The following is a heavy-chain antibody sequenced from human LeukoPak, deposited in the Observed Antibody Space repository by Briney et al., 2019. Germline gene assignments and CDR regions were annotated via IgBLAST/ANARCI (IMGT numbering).Heavy chain of an antibody. CDR1: GGSISSYY. Sequence: PSETLSLTCNVSGGSISSYYWSWIRQPPGKGLEWIGYIYYSGSTNYNPSLKSRVTISVDTPKNQFSLKLTSVTAADTAVYYCARMGPPLRGVRYYYYMDVWGKGATVTVSS. CDR3: ARMGPPLRGVRYYYYMDV. D-gene: IGHD3-10*01. CDR2: IYYSGST. V-gene: IGHV4-59*01. J-gene: IGHJ6*03.